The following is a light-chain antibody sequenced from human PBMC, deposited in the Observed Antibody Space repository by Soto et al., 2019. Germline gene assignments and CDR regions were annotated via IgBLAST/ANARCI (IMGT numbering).Light chain of an antibody. CDR3: QQYNHYWT. J-gene: IGKJ1*01. CDR1: QSISTH. CDR2: DAS. Sequence: DIQMTQSPSSLSASVGDRVTITCRASQSISTHLNWYQQKPGKAPKVLIYDASSLESGVPSRFSGSGSGTEFSLTISSLQPDDFATYYCQQYNHYWTFGQGTKVDIK. V-gene: IGKV1-5*01.